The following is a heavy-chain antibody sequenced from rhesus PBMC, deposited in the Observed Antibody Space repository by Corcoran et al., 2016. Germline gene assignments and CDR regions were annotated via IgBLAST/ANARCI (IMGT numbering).Heavy chain of an antibody. J-gene: IGHJ4*01. Sequence: EVQLVETGGGLVQPGGSLKLSCAASGFTFSSYGMSWVRQAPGKGLEWVSAINSGGGSTYYADSVKGRFTIYRDNSKNTLSLQMNSLRAEDTAVYYCAKVGDWGDYYVDYWGQGVLVTVSS. CDR1: GFTFSSYG. D-gene: IGHD3-34*01. CDR2: INSGGGST. CDR3: AKVGDWGDYYVDY. V-gene: IGHV3S5*01.